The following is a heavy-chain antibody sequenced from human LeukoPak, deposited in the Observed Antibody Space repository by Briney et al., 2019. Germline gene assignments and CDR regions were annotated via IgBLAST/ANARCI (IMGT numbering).Heavy chain of an antibody. J-gene: IGHJ4*02. CDR1: KFTFNNYA. CDR2: ISGSGDNM. Sequence: GGSLRLSCLASKFTFNNYAMTWVRQAPGKGLEWVSSISGSGDNMDYADSVKGRFTISRDNSENTLYLQMNSLRAEDTAVYYCARDYRDGGLWFGGQGTLVTVSS. CDR3: ARDYRDGGLWF. D-gene: IGHD3-10*01. V-gene: IGHV3-23*01.